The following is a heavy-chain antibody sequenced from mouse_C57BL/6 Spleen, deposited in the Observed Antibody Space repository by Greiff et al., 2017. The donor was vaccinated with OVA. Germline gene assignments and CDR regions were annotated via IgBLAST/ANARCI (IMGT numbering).Heavy chain of an antibody. V-gene: IGHV1-82*01. CDR1: GYAFSSSW. J-gene: IGHJ3*01. Sequence: VKLMESGPELVKPGASVKISCKASGYAFSSSWMNWVKQRPGKGLEWIGRIYPGDGDTNYNGKFKGKATLTADKSSSTAYMQLSSLTSEDSAVYFCARDSPFAYWGQGTLVTVS. CDR2: IYPGDGDT. CDR3: ARDSPFAY.